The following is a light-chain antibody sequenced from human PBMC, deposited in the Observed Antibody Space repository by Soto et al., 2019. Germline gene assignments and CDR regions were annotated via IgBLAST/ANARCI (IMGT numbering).Light chain of an antibody. CDR2: GAS. Sequence: EIVLTQSPGTLSLSPGERATLSCRARQSLSSSYLAWYQQKPGQAPRLLIYGASSRATGIPDRFSGSGSGTDFTLTISGLEHEDFAVYYCQQYGSSPYTFGRGTKLEIK. CDR3: QQYGSSPYT. V-gene: IGKV3-20*01. CDR1: QSLSSSY. J-gene: IGKJ2*01.